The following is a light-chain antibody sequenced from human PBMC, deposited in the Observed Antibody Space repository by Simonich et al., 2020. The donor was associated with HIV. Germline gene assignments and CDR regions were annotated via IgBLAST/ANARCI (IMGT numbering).Light chain of an antibody. CDR3: QQSNYTPYT. Sequence: DIQMTQSPSSLSASVGDRVTITCRASNSIITYLNWYQQKPGKAPNLLLYAASSLQSGVPSRFSGSGSGTDFTLIISSLQPEDFATYYCQQSNYTPYTFGQGTKLEIK. V-gene: IGKV1-39*01. J-gene: IGKJ2*01. CDR2: AAS. CDR1: NSIITY.